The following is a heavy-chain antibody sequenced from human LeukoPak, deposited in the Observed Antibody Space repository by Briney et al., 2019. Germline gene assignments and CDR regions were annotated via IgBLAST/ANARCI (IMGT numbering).Heavy chain of an antibody. CDR3: VGGYYWDY. J-gene: IGHJ4*02. D-gene: IGHD3-22*01. Sequence: GGSLRLSCAASRFTFSSYGMHWVRQAPGKGLEWVAVISYDGSNKYYAVSVKGRFTISRDNSKNTLYLQMNSLRAEDTAVYYCVGGYYWDYWGQGTLVTVSS. CDR1: RFTFSSYG. V-gene: IGHV3-30*03. CDR2: ISYDGSNK.